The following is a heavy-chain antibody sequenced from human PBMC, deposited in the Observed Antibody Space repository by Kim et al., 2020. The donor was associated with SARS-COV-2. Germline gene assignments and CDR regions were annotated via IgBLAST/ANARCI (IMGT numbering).Heavy chain of an antibody. D-gene: IGHD7-27*01. CDR2: IYTSGST. J-gene: IGHJ5*02. CDR1: GGSISSGSYY. CDR3: ARDLGGFDP. V-gene: IGHV4-61*02. Sequence: SETLSLTCTVSGGSISSGSYYWSWIRQPAGKGLEWIGRIYTSGSTNYNPSLKSRVTISVDTSKNQFSLKLSSVTAADTAVYYCARDLGGFDPWGQGTLVTASS.